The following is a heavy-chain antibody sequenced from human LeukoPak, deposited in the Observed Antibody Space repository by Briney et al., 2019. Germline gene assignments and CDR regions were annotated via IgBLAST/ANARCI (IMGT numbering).Heavy chain of an antibody. Sequence: SETLSLXCTVSGGSISSYYWSWIRQPPGKGLEWIGYIYYSGSTNYNPSLKSRVTISVDTSKNQFSLKLSSVPAADTAVDYCARVPVLEVAATDWFDPWGQGTLVTVSS. CDR1: GGSISSYY. CDR2: IYYSGST. D-gene: IGHD2-15*01. J-gene: IGHJ5*02. V-gene: IGHV4-59*01. CDR3: ARVPVLEVAATDWFDP.